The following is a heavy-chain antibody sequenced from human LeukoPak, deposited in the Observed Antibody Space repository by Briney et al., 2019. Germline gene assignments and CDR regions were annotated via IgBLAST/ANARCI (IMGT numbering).Heavy chain of an antibody. CDR1: GFTFSNYW. Sequence: GGSLRLSCAASGFTFSNYWMSWVRQAPGKGLEWVANIKQDGDEQYYVDSVRGRFTISRDNAKNSLFLQMNSLRAEDTALYYCAKDGGSSGSEEFDFWGQGTLVTVSS. J-gene: IGHJ4*02. V-gene: IGHV3-7*03. CDR3: AKDGGSSGSEEFDF. D-gene: IGHD6-19*01. CDR2: IKQDGDEQ.